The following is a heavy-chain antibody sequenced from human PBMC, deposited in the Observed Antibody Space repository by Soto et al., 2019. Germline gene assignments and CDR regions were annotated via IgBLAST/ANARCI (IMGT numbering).Heavy chain of an antibody. J-gene: IGHJ3*02. V-gene: IGHV3-30*18. Sequence: GGSLRLSCADPEFTFSRYGMHWVRQAPGKGLEWVAFISSDGINKYYTDSVKGRFSISRDNSKNTLYLQMSSLRVEDTAVYRCAKDFYGSVGSPLNIWGQVTKVTVSS. D-gene: IGHD3-10*01. CDR2: ISSDGINK. CDR1: EFTFSRYG. CDR3: AKDFYGSVGSPLNI.